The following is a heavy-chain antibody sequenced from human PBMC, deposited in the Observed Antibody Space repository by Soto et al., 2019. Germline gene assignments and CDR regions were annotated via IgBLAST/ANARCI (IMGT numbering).Heavy chain of an antibody. V-gene: IGHV4-4*02. CDR1: GGSVTSKNW. CDR2: VYYTGSI. Sequence: QVQLLESGPGLVKPSGTLSLTCVVSGGSVTSKNWWWSWVRLSPGERPEWIGQVYYTGSIKYNPSHQSRATITLDKSKNLLDLNLTSLTAADTALYYCAKLTGIKVPDSASTYHCDMEVWGQGTEVSVSS. D-gene: IGHD3-10*01. CDR3: AKLTGIKVPDSASTYHCDMEV. J-gene: IGHJ6*02.